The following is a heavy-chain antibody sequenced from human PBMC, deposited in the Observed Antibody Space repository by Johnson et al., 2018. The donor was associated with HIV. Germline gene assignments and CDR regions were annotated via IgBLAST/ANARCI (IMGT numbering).Heavy chain of an antibody. CDR3: ARESLDAFDI. Sequence: QVQLVESGGGVVQPGPSLRLPCAPSRFNSSDYYMTWIRQAPGTGLEWASSISSSGCTMSYADSVKGRFTISRDNAKNSLYLQMNSLRAEDTALYYCARESLDAFDIWGQGTMVTVSS. J-gene: IGHJ3*02. CDR1: RFNSSDYY. CDR2: ISSSGCTM. V-gene: IGHV3-11*01.